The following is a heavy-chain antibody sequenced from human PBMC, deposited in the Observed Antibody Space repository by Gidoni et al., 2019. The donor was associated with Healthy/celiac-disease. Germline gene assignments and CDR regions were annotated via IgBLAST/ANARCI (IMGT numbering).Heavy chain of an antibody. CDR2: ISWNSGSI. V-gene: IGHV3-9*01. Sequence: EVQLVESGGGLVQPGRSLRLSCAASGFPFDDYAMHWVRQAPGKGLEWVSGISWNSGSIGYADSVKGRFTISRDNAKNSLYLQMNSLRAEDTALYYCAKGRDDILTGVDYWGQGTLVTVSS. J-gene: IGHJ4*02. D-gene: IGHD3-9*01. CDR3: AKGRDDILTGVDY. CDR1: GFPFDDYA.